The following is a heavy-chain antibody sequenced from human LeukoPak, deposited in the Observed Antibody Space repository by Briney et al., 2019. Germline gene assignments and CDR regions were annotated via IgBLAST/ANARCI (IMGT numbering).Heavy chain of an antibody. Sequence: GASVKVSCKASGYTFTNYGITWVRQAPGQGLEWMGWISGYTGNTNYAQKVQGRVTMTTDTSTTTTYMDLRSLRSDDPAVYYCARVPCTLACYYYYGMDVWGHGTTVTVS. CDR3: ARVPCTLACYYYYGMDV. CDR1: GYTFTNYG. J-gene: IGHJ6*02. CDR2: ISGYTGNT. V-gene: IGHV1-18*01.